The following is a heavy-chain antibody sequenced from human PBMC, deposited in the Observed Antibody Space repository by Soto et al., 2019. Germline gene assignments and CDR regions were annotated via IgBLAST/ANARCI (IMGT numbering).Heavy chain of an antibody. CDR1: GGTFSSYA. Sequence: QVQLVQSGAEVKKPGSSVKVSCKASGGTFSSYAISWVRQAPGQGLEWMGGIIPIFGTANYVQKFQGRVTITADKSTSTDYMELSSLRSEDTAVYYCASATRITMIVVTISLDYWGQGTLVTVSS. J-gene: IGHJ4*02. CDR2: IIPIFGTA. D-gene: IGHD3-22*01. V-gene: IGHV1-69*06. CDR3: ASATRITMIVVTISLDY.